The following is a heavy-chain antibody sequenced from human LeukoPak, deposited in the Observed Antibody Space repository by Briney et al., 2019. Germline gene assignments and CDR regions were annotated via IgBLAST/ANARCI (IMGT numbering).Heavy chain of an antibody. V-gene: IGHV1-18*04. Sequence: ASVKVSCKASGYTFTSYGISWVRQAPGQGLEWMGWISAYNGNTNYAQKLQGRVTMTTDTSTSTAYMELRSLRSDDTAVYYCARDSVGTMVRGVIITTLHYYGMDVWGKGTTVTVSS. J-gene: IGHJ6*04. CDR2: ISAYNGNT. CDR1: GYTFTSYG. CDR3: ARDSVGTMVRGVIITTLHYYGMDV. D-gene: IGHD3-10*01.